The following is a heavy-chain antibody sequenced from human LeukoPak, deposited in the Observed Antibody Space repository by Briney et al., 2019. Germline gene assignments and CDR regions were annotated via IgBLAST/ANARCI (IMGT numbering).Heavy chain of an antibody. Sequence: GGSLILSCAASGFTFRTYGMHWVRQAPGKGLEWVAVIWYDGSNKNYADSVKGRFTISRDNSKNTLYLQMNSLRAEDTAVYYCAKGHTDFGTGFDLWGRGTLVTVSS. CDR3: AKGHTDFGTGFDL. J-gene: IGHJ4*02. D-gene: IGHD4-17*01. V-gene: IGHV3-33*06. CDR1: GFTFRTYG. CDR2: IWYDGSNK.